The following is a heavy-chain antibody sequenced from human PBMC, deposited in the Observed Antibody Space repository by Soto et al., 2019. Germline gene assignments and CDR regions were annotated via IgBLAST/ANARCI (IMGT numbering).Heavy chain of an antibody. CDR2: IYYTGST. CDR3: ACPGAVTTRYYYGMDV. J-gene: IGHJ6*02. CDR1: GGSISSGGYY. V-gene: IGHV4-31*03. D-gene: IGHD4-17*01. Sequence: QVQLQESGPGLVKPSQTLSLTCTVTGGSISSGGYYWNWIRQHPGKGLEWIGYIYYTGSTYYNPSLQSRVTISVDTSKNQFSLKLSSVTAADTAVYYCACPGAVTTRYYYGMDVWGQGTTVTVSS.